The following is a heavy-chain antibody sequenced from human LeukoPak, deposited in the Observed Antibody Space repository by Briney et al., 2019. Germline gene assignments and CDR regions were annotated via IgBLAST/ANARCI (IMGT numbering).Heavy chain of an antibody. V-gene: IGHV1-2*06. Sequence: ASVKVSCKASGYTFTGYYMHWVRQAPGQGLEWMGRINPNSGGTNYAQKFQGRVTMTRDTSICTAYMELSRLRSDDTAVYYCARDFWWEGRYYFDYWGQGTLVTVSS. CDR3: ARDFWWEGRYYFDY. D-gene: IGHD1-26*01. CDR1: GYTFTGYY. J-gene: IGHJ4*02. CDR2: INPNSGGT.